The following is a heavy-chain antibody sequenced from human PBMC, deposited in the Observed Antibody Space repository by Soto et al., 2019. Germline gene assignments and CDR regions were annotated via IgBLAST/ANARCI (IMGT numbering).Heavy chain of an antibody. V-gene: IGHV1-69*01. J-gene: IGHJ6*02. CDR1: GGTFSSYA. CDR3: ARERIAGSKYYYGMDV. Sequence: QVQLVQSGAEVKKPGSSVRVSCKTSGGTFSSYAISWVRQAPGQGLEWMGGIIPIFGTENYAQKFQGRVTITADESTSTAYMELSSLRSEDTAVYYCARERIAGSKYYYGMDVWGQETTVTVSS. CDR2: IIPIFGTE. D-gene: IGHD6-13*01.